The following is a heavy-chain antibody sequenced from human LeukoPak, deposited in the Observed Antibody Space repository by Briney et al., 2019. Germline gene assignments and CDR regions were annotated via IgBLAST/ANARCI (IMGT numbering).Heavy chain of an antibody. J-gene: IGHJ6*04. CDR1: GGSISSGSYY. D-gene: IGHD3-3*01. V-gene: IGHV4-61*02. CDR3: ARITIFGVVMDV. Sequence: SETLSLTCTVSGGSISSGSYYWSWIRQPAGKGLEWIGRIYTSGSTNYNPSLKSRVTISVDTSKNQFSLKLSSVTAADTAVYYCARITIFGVVMDVWGKGTTVTVSS. CDR2: IYTSGST.